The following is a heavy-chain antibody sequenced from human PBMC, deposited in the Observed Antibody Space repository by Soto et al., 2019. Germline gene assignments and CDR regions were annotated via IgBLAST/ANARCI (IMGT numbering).Heavy chain of an antibody. D-gene: IGHD1-26*01. J-gene: IGHJ4*02. CDR2: IIPIFGTA. CDR3: ATYHRDGSYYSRHAYDY. V-gene: IGHV1-69*01. CDR1: GGTFSSYA. Sequence: QVQLVQSGAEVKKPGSSVKVSCKASGGTFSSYAISWVRQAPGQALEWMGGIIPIFGTANYAQKFQGRVTITADESTSTAYMELSSLRSEDTSVYYCATYHRDGSYYSRHAYDYWGQGTLVTVSS.